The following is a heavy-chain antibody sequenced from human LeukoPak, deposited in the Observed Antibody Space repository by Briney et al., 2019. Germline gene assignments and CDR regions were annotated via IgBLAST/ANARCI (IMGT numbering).Heavy chain of an antibody. CDR3: VRDGDAATQYFQH. CDR1: GFTFSSYA. CDR2: ISSNGGST. Sequence: GGSLRLSCAASGFTFSSYAMHWVRQAPGKGLEYVSAISSNGGSTYYANSVKGRFTISRDNSKNTLYLQMGSLRAEDMAVYYCVRDGDAATQYFQHWGQGTLVTVSS. J-gene: IGHJ1*01. V-gene: IGHV3-64*01. D-gene: IGHD6-25*01.